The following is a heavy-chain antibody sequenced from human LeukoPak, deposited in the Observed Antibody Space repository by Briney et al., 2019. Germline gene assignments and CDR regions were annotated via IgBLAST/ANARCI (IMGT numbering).Heavy chain of an antibody. CDR3: ARVNNYDSGTYYMDWLDP. CDR2: ISAYNGKT. J-gene: IGHJ5*02. Sequence: ASVKVSCEASGFTFTNYYITWVRQAPGQGLEWMGWISAYNGKTNYAQNLQDRVTMTTDTTTGTAYMEVRSLRSDDTAVYYCARVNNYDSGTYYMDWLDPWGQGTLVTVSS. CDR1: GFTFTNYY. V-gene: IGHV1-18*01. D-gene: IGHD3-10*01.